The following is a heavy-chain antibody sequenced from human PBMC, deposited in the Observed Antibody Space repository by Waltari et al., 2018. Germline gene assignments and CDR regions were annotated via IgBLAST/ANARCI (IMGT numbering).Heavy chain of an antibody. D-gene: IGHD2-21*02. CDR1: GSTLSSYA. Sequence: QVQMVESGGGVVQPGRSLRLSREASGSTLSSYAMNWVRQAPGNGLVWVAVISYDGSNKYYADSVKDRCTISRDKSKNTLYLQMNSLRDEDTAVYYCARELVTVKDYYGMNVWGPGTTVTVSS. V-gene: IGHV3-30*11. CDR2: ISYDGSNK. CDR3: ARELVTVKDYYGMNV. J-gene: IGHJ6*02.